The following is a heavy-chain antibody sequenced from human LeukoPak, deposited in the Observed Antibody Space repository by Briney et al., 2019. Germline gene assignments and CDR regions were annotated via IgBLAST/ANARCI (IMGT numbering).Heavy chain of an antibody. V-gene: IGHV3-48*03. CDR2: ISSSGSTI. J-gene: IGHJ3*02. D-gene: IGHD3-10*01. Sequence: AGGSLRLSCAASGFTFSSYEMNWVRQAPGKGLEGVSYISSSGSTIYYADSVKGRFTISRDNAKNSLYLQMNSLRVEDTAVYYCAHVKARSGSTFDIWGQGTMVTVSS. CDR3: AHVKARSGSTFDI. CDR1: GFTFSSYE.